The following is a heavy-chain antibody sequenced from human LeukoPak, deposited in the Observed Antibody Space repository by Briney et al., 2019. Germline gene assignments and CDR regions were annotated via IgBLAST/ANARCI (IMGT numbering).Heavy chain of an antibody. Sequence: ASVKVSCKASGYTFTGYYMHWVRQAPGQGLEWMGWMNPNSGNTGYAQKFQGRVTMTRNTSISTAYMELSSLRSEDTAVYYCARGSTIFGVVSGMDVWGQGTTVTVSS. V-gene: IGHV1-8*02. D-gene: IGHD3-3*01. CDR1: GYTFTGYY. J-gene: IGHJ6*02. CDR3: ARGSTIFGVVSGMDV. CDR2: MNPNSGNT.